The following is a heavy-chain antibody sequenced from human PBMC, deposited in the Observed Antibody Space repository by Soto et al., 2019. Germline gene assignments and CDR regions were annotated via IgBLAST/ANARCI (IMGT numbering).Heavy chain of an antibody. J-gene: IGHJ4*02. CDR2: IYYSGST. CDR1: GGSISSSSYY. V-gene: IGHV4-39*01. CDR3: ARREYYDSSGRDY. Sequence: SETLSLTCTVSGGSISSSSYYWGWIRQPPGKGLEWIGSIYYSGSTYYNPSLKSRVTISVDTSKNRFSLKLSSVTAADTAVYYCARREYYDSSGRDYWGQGTLVTVSS. D-gene: IGHD3-22*01.